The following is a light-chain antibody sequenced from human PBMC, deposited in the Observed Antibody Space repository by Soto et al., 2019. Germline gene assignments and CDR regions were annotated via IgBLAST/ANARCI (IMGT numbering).Light chain of an antibody. V-gene: IGLV2-14*01. Sequence: QSVLTQPASVSGSPGQSITISCTGSSSDVGGYDYVSWFQQHPGRAPKLLIYEVITRPSGVSTRFSGSKSANTASLTISGLQPEDEADFYCSSFTSSRPWVFGGGTKLTVL. CDR2: EVI. CDR3: SSFTSSRPWV. CDR1: SSDVGGYDY. J-gene: IGLJ3*02.